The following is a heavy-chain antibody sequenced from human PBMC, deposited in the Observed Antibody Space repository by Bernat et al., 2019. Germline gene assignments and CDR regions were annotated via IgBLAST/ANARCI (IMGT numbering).Heavy chain of an antibody. CDR1: GFTFSSYG. Sequence: VQLVESGGGLVKPGGSLRLSCAASGFTFSSYGMHWVRQAPGKGLEWVAVIWYDGSNKYYADSVKGRFTISRDNSKNTLYLQMNSLRAEDTAVYYCASGPFWSGYHEYYFDYWGQGTLVTVSS. V-gene: IGHV3-33*08. CDR3: ASGPFWSGYHEYYFDY. J-gene: IGHJ4*02. D-gene: IGHD3-3*01. CDR2: IWYDGSNK.